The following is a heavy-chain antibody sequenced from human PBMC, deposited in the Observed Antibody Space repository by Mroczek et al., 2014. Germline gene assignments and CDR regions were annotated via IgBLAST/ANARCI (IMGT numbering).Heavy chain of an antibody. D-gene: IGHD6-13*01. V-gene: IGHV3-23*04. Sequence: VQLVQSGGRRWYILGGSLRLSCAASGFTFSSYAMSWVRQAPGKGLEWVSAISGSGGSTYYADSVKGRFTISRDNSKNTLYLQMNSLRAEDTAVYYCAKAAAAGTGGRFDYWGQGTLVTVSS. CDR1: GFTFSSYA. CDR3: AKAAAAGTGGRFDY. J-gene: IGHJ4*02. CDR2: ISGSGGST.